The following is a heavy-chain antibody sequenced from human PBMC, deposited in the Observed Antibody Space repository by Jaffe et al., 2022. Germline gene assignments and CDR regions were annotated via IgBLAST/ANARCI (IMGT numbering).Heavy chain of an antibody. V-gene: IGHV3-21*01. J-gene: IGHJ3*02. D-gene: IGHD4-17*01. Sequence: EVQLVESGGGLVKPGGSLRLSCAASGFTFSSYSMNWVRQAPGKGLEWVSSISSSSSYIYYADSVKGRFTISRDNAKNSLYLQMNSLRAEDTAVYYCARFDDYGDYRHAFDIWGQGTMVTVSS. CDR3: ARFDDYGDYRHAFDI. CDR2: ISSSSSYI. CDR1: GFTFSSYS.